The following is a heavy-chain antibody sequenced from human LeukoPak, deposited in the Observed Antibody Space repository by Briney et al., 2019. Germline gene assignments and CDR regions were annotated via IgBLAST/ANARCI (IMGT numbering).Heavy chain of an antibody. D-gene: IGHD6-13*01. CDR1: GGSISSYY. J-gene: IGHJ4*02. V-gene: IGHV4-59*01. CDR2: IYYSGST. CDR3: ARGDLIAAAVYFHY. Sequence: SQTLSLTCIVSGGSISSYYWSWIQQPPGKGLEWIGYIYYSGSTNYNPSLKSRVTISVDTSKNQFSLKLSSVTAADTAVYYCARGDLIAAAVYFHYWGQGTLVTVSS.